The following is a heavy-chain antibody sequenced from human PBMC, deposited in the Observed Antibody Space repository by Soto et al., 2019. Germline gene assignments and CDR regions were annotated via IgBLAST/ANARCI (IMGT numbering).Heavy chain of an antibody. CDR3: AREAPERNYFAY. CDR1: GGSISSGGYY. CDR2: SYYSGTT. Sequence: SETLSLTCTVSGGSISSGGYYWTWIRQLPGRGLEWIGYSYYSGTTNYNPSLKSRVTISIDTSKNQFSLKLSSVTAADTAVYFCAREAPERNYFAYWGQGTLVTVSS. V-gene: IGHV4-31*03. J-gene: IGHJ4*02.